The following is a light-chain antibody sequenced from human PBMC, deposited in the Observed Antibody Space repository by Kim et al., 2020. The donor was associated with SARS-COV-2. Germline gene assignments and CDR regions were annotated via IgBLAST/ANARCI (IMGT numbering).Light chain of an antibody. CDR3: CSYAGSYTWV. Sequence: GQSVTISCTGTSSDGGGYNYVAWDQQHPGKAPKLMIYDVSKRPSGVPDRFSGSKSGNTASLTISGLQAEDEADYYCCSYAGSYTWVFGGGTQLTVL. V-gene: IGLV2-11*01. J-gene: IGLJ3*02. CDR2: DVS. CDR1: SSDGGGYNY.